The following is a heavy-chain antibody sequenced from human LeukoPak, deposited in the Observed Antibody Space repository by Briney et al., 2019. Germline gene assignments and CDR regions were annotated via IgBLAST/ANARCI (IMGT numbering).Heavy chain of an antibody. CDR1: GFTFNSYA. CDR3: AKDEGTMIAPY. J-gene: IGHJ4*02. D-gene: IGHD3-16*01. Sequence: GGSLRLSCKASGFTFNSYAMSWVRQAPGKGLEWVSAISGSGASTFYADSVKGRFTISRDNSRSTVHLQMNSLRAEDTAIYYCAKDEGTMIAPYWGQGTLVTVSS. CDR2: ISGSGAST. V-gene: IGHV3-23*01.